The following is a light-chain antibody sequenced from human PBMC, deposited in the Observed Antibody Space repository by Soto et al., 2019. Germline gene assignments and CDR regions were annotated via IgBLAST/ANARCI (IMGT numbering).Light chain of an antibody. J-gene: IGLJ1*01. CDR1: SGDVGGYNY. Sequence: QSALTQPASVSGSPGQSITISWTGTSGDVGGYNYVSWYQQHPGKAPKLMIYEVSNRPSGVSNRFSGSKSGNTASLTISGLQAEDEADYYCSSYTSSSTLYVFGTGTKLTVL. V-gene: IGLV2-14*01. CDR2: EVS. CDR3: SSYTSSSTLYV.